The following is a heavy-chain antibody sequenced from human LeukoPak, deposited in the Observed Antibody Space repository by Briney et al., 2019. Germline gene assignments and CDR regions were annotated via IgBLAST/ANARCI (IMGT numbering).Heavy chain of an antibody. V-gene: IGHV4-39*01. CDR1: GGSISSNSYY. Sequence: SETLSLTCTVSGGSISSNSYYWAWIRQPPGKGLEWIGSVHYSGSTYYNPSLKSRVTISVDTSKNQFSLKLSSVTAADTAVYYCARHNWNYARRSYYYMDVWGKGTTVTVSS. D-gene: IGHD1-7*01. J-gene: IGHJ6*03. CDR2: VHYSGST. CDR3: ARHNWNYARRSYYYMDV.